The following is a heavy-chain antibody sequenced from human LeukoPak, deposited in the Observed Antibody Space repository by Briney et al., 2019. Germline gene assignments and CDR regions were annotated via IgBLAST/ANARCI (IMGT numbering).Heavy chain of an antibody. J-gene: IGHJ4*02. CDR1: GGSISSYY. D-gene: IGHD3-3*02. CDR2: IHTSGST. V-gene: IGHV4-4*09. CDR3: ARHFKAAASERAFDY. Sequence: PSETLSLTCAVYGGSISSYYWSWIRQPPGEGLEWIGYIHTSGSTDYNPSLESRLTMSIDTSKNQFSLKLTSMTAADTAVYYCARHFKAAASERAFDYWGQGTLVTVSS.